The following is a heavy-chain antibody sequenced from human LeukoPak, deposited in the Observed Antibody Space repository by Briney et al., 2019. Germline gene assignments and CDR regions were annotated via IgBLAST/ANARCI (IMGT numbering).Heavy chain of an antibody. D-gene: IGHD6-19*01. CDR3: AREGYSSGWYDFDY. CDR2: ISAYNGNT. V-gene: IGHV1-18*01. Sequence: ASVKVSCKASGYTFTSYGISWVRQAPGQGLEWMGWISAYNGNTNYAQKLQGRVTMTTDTSTSTAYMELRSLRPDDTAVYYCAREGYSSGWYDFDYWGQGTLVTVSS. CDR1: GYTFTSYG. J-gene: IGHJ4*02.